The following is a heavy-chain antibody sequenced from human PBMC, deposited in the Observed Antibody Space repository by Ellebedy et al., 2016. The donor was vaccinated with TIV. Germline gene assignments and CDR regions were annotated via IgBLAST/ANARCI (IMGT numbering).Heavy chain of an antibody. V-gene: IGHV4-59*11. CDR2: IHHRGST. D-gene: IGHD3-22*01. CDR3: AGDRMYYYDSSGSYQYYGMDV. Sequence: SETLSLXXSVSGGSITSHYWSWIRQPPGKGLEWIGYIHHRGSTNDNPSLKSRVTISLDTSKNQFSLRLSSVTAADTAVYYCAGDRMYYYDSSGSYQYYGMDVWGQGTTVTVSS. J-gene: IGHJ6*02. CDR1: GGSITSHY.